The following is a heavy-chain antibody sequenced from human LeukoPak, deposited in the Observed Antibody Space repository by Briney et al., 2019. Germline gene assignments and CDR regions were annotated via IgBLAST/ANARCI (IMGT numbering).Heavy chain of an antibody. D-gene: IGHD6-19*01. Sequence: SETLSLTCTVSGGSISSSSYYWGWIRQPPGKGLEWIGSIYYSGSTYYNPSLKSRVTISVDTSKNQFPLKLSSVTAADTAVYYCARLRRSGWYLTDAFDIWGQGTMVTVSS. V-gene: IGHV4-39*01. CDR1: GGSISSSSYY. J-gene: IGHJ3*02. CDR3: ARLRRSGWYLTDAFDI. CDR2: IYYSGST.